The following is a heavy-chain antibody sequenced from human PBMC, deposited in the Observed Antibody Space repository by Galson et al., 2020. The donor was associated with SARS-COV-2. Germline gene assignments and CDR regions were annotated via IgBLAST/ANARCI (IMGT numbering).Heavy chain of an antibody. D-gene: IGHD5-12*01. CDR2: ISSSSSYI. Sequence: GESLKISCAASGFTFSSYSMNWVRQAPGKGLEWVSSISSSSSYIYYADSVKGRFTISRDNAKNSLYLQMNSLRAEDTAVYYCASDIGDGYNSHAFDIWGQGTMVTVSS. CDR3: ASDIGDGYNSHAFDI. CDR1: GFTFSSYS. J-gene: IGHJ3*02. V-gene: IGHV3-21*01.